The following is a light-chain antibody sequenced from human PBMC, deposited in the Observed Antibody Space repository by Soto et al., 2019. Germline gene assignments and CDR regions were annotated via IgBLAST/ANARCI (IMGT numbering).Light chain of an antibody. Sequence: QAVVTQPPSASGTPGQRVTISCSGSSSNIGSNSVNWYQQLPGTAPKLIIYSNDRRPSGVPDRFSGSKSGTSASLAISGLQSEDEADYYCAAWDDSLNGYVFGTGTKLTVL. CDR1: SSNIGSNS. J-gene: IGLJ1*01. V-gene: IGLV1-44*01. CDR3: AAWDDSLNGYV. CDR2: SND.